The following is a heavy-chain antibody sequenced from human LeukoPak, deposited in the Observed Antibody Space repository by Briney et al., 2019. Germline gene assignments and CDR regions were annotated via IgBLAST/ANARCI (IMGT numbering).Heavy chain of an antibody. J-gene: IGHJ6*03. Sequence: GRSLRLSCAASGFTFSSYGMHWVRQAPGKGLEWVAVISHDGTNQYYADSVKGRFSISRDNSKNTLYLQMNSLRAEDTAVYYCAKQFDFISYYYYYYMDVWGKGTTVTVSS. CDR3: AKQFDFISYYYYYYMDV. D-gene: IGHD3-9*01. V-gene: IGHV3-30*18. CDR1: GFTFSSYG. CDR2: ISHDGTNQ.